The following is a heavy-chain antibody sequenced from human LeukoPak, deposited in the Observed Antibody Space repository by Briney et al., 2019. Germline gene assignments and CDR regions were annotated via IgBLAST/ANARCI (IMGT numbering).Heavy chain of an antibody. CDR2: IYTSGST. Sequence: SETLSLTCTVSGGSISSFYWNWIRQPAGKGLEWIGRIYTSGSTNYNPSLKSRVTMSLDTSKNQFSLKLSSVTAADTAVYYCARDYKYYYDSSGYYYGMDVWGQGTTVTVSS. V-gene: IGHV4-4*07. CDR1: GGSISSFY. J-gene: IGHJ6*02. D-gene: IGHD3-22*01. CDR3: ARDYKYYYDSSGYYYGMDV.